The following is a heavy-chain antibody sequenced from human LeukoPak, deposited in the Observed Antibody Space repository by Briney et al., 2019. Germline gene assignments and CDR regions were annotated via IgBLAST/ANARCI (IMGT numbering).Heavy chain of an antibody. Sequence: KSSETLSLTCTVSGGSISTYYWSWIRQPPGKGLEWIGYIYYTGNTNYNPSLKSRVTISVDPSENQSSLRLGSVTAADTAIYYCARDGTSGFDYWGQGTLVTVSS. V-gene: IGHV4-59*01. J-gene: IGHJ4*02. D-gene: IGHD1-1*01. CDR3: ARDGTSGFDY. CDR2: IYYTGNT. CDR1: GGSISTYY.